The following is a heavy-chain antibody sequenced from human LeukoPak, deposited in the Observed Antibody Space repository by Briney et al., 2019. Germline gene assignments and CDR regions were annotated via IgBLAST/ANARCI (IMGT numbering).Heavy chain of an antibody. Sequence: PGRSLRLSCAASGFTFSSYAMHWVRQAPGKGLEWVAVISYDGSNKYYADSVKGRFTISRDNSKNTLYLQMNSLRAEDTAIYYCAKDARSFGGTYFDYWGQGIQVTVSS. D-gene: IGHD4-23*01. CDR3: AKDARSFGGTYFDY. V-gene: IGHV3-30-3*01. CDR2: ISYDGSNK. J-gene: IGHJ4*02. CDR1: GFTFSSYA.